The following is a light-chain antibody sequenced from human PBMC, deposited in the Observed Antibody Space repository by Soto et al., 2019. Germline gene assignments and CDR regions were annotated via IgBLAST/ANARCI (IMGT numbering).Light chain of an antibody. CDR3: QQSYSIPQT. Sequence: DIQMTQSPSSLSASVGDRVTITCRASQSISSYLNWYQQKPGKAPKLLINAASSLQSGVPSRFSGSISGTDFNFTISSLQPEDFATYYCQQSYSIPQTFGQGTKVDIK. V-gene: IGKV1-39*01. CDR2: AAS. J-gene: IGKJ2*01. CDR1: QSISSY.